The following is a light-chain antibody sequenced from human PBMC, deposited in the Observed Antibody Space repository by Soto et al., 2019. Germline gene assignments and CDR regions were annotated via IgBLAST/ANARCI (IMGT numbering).Light chain of an antibody. V-gene: IGKV1-9*01. CDR3: QQLNSYPLIT. J-gene: IGKJ5*01. CDR2: AAS. CDR1: QGISSY. Sequence: IHVTQSPSPLSSPVWDRDTNPCRASQGISSYLAWYQQKPGKAPKLLIYAASTLQSGVPSRFSGSGSGTDFTLTISSLQPEDFATYYCQQLNSYPLITFGQGTRLEIK.